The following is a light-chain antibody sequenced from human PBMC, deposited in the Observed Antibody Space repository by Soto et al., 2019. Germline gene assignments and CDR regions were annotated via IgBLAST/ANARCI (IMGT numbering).Light chain of an antibody. CDR3: QQYGTSPFT. CDR2: GAS. V-gene: IGKV3-20*01. Sequence: EMVMTQSPATLSMSPGERATLSCRASQSVSSNLAWYQQKPGQAPRLLISGASNRATGIPDRFSGSGSGTDFTLAISRLEPEDFAVYYCQQYGTSPFTFGPGTRVDLK. CDR1: QSVSSN. J-gene: IGKJ3*01.